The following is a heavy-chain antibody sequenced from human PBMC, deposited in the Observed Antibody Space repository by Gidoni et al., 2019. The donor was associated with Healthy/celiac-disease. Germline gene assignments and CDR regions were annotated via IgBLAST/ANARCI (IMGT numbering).Heavy chain of an antibody. CDR1: GFTFSSYS. J-gene: IGHJ3*02. D-gene: IGHD3-3*01. CDR3: ARDQTYYDFWSGSYYAFDI. CDR2: ISSSSSYI. Sequence: EVQLVEPGGGLVKPGGSLRLSCAASGFTFSSYSMHWVRQAPGKGLEWVSSISSSSSYIYYADSVKGRFTISRDNAKNSLYLQMNSLRAEDTAVYYCARDQTYYDFWSGSYYAFDIWGQGTMVTVSS. V-gene: IGHV3-21*01.